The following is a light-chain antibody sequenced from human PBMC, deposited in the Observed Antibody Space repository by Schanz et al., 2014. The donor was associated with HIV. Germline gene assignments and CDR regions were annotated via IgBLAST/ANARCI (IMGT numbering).Light chain of an antibody. J-gene: IGKJ4*01. CDR1: QSVGTI. CDR3: QYFGNSGGT. Sequence: EVVMTQSPATLSVSPGERATLSCRASQSVGTILAWYQQKPGQAPRLLIYGASTRATGIPDRFSGSESGTEFTLTISSLEPEDFAVYYCQYFGNSGGTFGGGTKVEIK. V-gene: IGKV3-15*01. CDR2: GAS.